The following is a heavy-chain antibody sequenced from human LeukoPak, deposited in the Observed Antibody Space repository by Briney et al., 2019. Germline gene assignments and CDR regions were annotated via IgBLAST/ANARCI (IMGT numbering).Heavy chain of an antibody. CDR1: GGSISNYY. Sequence: SETLSLTCSVSGGSISNYYWTRIRQPPGKGLEWIGYIYYSGTTNYNPSLKSRVTISIDTSKNQFSLNLISVTAADTAVYYCARRKAVRPDYYFDYWGQGTLVTVSS. D-gene: IGHD6-6*01. CDR2: IYYSGTT. V-gene: IGHV4-59*08. CDR3: ARRKAVRPDYYFDY. J-gene: IGHJ4*02.